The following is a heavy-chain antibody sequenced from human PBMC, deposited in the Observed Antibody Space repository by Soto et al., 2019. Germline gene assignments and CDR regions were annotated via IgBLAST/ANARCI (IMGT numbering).Heavy chain of an antibody. CDR1: GGSISSYY. D-gene: IGHD2-15*01. V-gene: IGHV4-59*01. CDR3: ARAVGYCSGGSCYSGLYYYYGMDV. CDR2: IYYSGST. Sequence: SETLSLTCTVSGGSISSYYWSWIRQPPGKGLEWIGYIYYSGSTNYNPSLKSRVTISVDTSKNQFSLKLSSVTAADTAVYYCARAVGYCSGGSCYSGLYYYYGMDVWGQGTTVTVSS. J-gene: IGHJ6*02.